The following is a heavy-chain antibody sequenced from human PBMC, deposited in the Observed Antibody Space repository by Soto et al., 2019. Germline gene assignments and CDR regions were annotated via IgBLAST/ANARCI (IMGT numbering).Heavy chain of an antibody. CDR2: IYYSGST. Sequence: PSETLSLTCTVCGGSISSYYWSWIRQPPGKGLEWIGYIYYSGSTNYNRSLKSRVTISVDTSKNQFSLKLSSVTAADTAVYYCAAGSGWYGPLGYWSQGTLVTVSS. J-gene: IGHJ4*02. V-gene: IGHV4-59*01. CDR1: GGSISSYY. D-gene: IGHD6-19*01. CDR3: AAGSGWYGPLGY.